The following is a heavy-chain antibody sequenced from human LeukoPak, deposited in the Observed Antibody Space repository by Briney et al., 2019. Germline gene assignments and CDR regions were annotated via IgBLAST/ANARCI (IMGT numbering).Heavy chain of an antibody. V-gene: IGHV3-74*01. CDR1: GFSFSTYW. CDR3: AVGVGDH. CDR2: INCDGSST. Sequence: GGTLRLSCAASGFSFSTYWMHWVRQAPGKGLVWVSRINCDGSSTTYADFVKGRFTISRDNAKNTLYLQMNSLRAEDTALYYCAVGVGDHWGQGTLLTVLS. J-gene: IGHJ4*02. D-gene: IGHD3-10*01.